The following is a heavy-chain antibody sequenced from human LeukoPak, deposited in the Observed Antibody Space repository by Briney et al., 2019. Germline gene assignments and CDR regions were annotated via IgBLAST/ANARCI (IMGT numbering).Heavy chain of an antibody. CDR3: ARDLLGYSYGYAHYYLDS. CDR1: GYTFSSYA. V-gene: IGHV1-3*01. D-gene: IGHD5-18*01. J-gene: IGHJ4*02. CDR2: INAGSGNT. Sequence: ASVKVSCKASGYTFSSYAIHWVRQAPGQRLEWMGWINAGSGNTKYSEEFQGRVTITRDTSAGTAYMELSSLRSEDTAVYYCARDLLGYSYGYAHYYLDSWGQGTLVTVSS.